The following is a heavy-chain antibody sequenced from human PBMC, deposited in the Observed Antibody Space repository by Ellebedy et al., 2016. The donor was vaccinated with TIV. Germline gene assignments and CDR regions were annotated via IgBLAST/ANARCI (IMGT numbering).Heavy chain of an antibody. D-gene: IGHD2-15*01. V-gene: IGHV3-30*18. CDR1: GFTFSSYG. Sequence: GGSLRLXCASSGFTFSSYGVHWVRQAPGKGLEWVAVISYDGSNKYYADSVKGRFTISRDNSKNTLYLQMNSLRAEDTAVYYCAKRGFCSGGSCYPEDYWGQGTLVTVSS. CDR3: AKRGFCSGGSCYPEDY. J-gene: IGHJ4*02. CDR2: ISYDGSNK.